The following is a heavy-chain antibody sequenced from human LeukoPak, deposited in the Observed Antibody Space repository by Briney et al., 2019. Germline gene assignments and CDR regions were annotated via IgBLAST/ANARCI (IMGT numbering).Heavy chain of an antibody. J-gene: IGHJ4*02. CDR1: GYSFTNYA. Sequence: ASVKVSCKASGYSFTNYAMNWVRQAPGQGLEWMGWIHPSTGNPTYAQGFTGRFVFSLDTSVSTAYLQITSLKAEDTAVYYCARGTYSYGFGEEYYFDYWGQGTLVTVSS. V-gene: IGHV7-4-1*02. CDR2: IHPSTGNP. D-gene: IGHD5-18*01. CDR3: ARGTYSYGFGEEYYFDY.